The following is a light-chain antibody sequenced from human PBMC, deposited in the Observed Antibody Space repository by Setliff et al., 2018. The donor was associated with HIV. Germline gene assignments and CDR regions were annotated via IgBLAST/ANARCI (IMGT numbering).Light chain of an antibody. CDR1: GSDVAGYTY. CDR2: DVG. Sequence: QSALTQPASLSGSPGQSITISCTETGSDVAGYTYVSWYQRHPGKAPKLIIYDVGKRPSGVSNRFSGSKSGNTASLTISGLQAEDEADYYCSSYTSSNTFYVFATGTKVTVL. J-gene: IGLJ1*01. V-gene: IGLV2-14*01. CDR3: SSYTSSNTFYV.